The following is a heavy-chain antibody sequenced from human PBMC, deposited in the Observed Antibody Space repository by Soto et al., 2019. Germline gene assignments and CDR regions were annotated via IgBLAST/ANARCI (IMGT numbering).Heavy chain of an antibody. D-gene: IGHD3-10*01. CDR1: GFTFSSYG. CDR2: IWYDGSNK. V-gene: IGHV3-33*01. Sequence: QVQLVESGGGVVQPGRSLRLSCAASGFTFSSYGMHWVRQAPGKGLEWVAVIWYDGSNKYYADSVKGRFTISRDNSKNTLYLQMNSLKAEDTAVYYCARDGTLFGDKIEYYFDYWGQGTLVTVSS. J-gene: IGHJ4*02. CDR3: ARDGTLFGDKIEYYFDY.